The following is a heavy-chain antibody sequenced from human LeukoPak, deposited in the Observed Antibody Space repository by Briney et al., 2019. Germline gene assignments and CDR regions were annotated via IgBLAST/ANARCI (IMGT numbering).Heavy chain of an antibody. CDR3: ARARGSGYFSDYFDY. CDR1: GGSISSYY. D-gene: IGHD3-3*01. Sequence: SETLSLTCTVSGGSISSYYWSWIRQPAGKGLEWIGRIYTSGSTNHNPSLKSRVAMSVNTSKNQFSLKLSSVTAADTAVYYCARARGSGYFSDYFDYWGQGTLVTVSS. J-gene: IGHJ4*02. CDR2: IYTSGST. V-gene: IGHV4-4*07.